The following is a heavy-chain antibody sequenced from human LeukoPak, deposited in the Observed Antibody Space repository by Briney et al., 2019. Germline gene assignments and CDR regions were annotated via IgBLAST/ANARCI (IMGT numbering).Heavy chain of an antibody. CDR1: GFTFSSYE. CDR3: ARDWERTAAGSTHGY. CDR2: ISGDGSTV. J-gene: IGHJ4*02. V-gene: IGHV3-48*03. Sequence: GGSLRLSCAASGFTFSSYEMNWVRQAPGRGLEWVSYISGDGSTVYYADSVKGRFTISRDNAKNSLYLQMSGLRAEDTAVYFCARDWERTAAGSTHGYWGQGTLVTVSS. D-gene: IGHD6-13*01.